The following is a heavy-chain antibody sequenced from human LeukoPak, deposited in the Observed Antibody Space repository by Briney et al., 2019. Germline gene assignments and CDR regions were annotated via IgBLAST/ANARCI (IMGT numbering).Heavy chain of an antibody. D-gene: IGHD2-2*01. CDR1: GGSLSSSSYY. J-gene: IGHJ6*03. Sequence: SETLSLTCSVSGGSLSSSSYYWGWIRQPPGKGLEWIGSIYYSGSTYYNPSLKSRVTISVDTSKNQFSLNLSSVTAADTAVYYCARVVPAATHYYYYYMDVWGKGTTVTVSS. V-gene: IGHV4-39*01. CDR2: IYYSGST. CDR3: ARVVPAATHYYYYYMDV.